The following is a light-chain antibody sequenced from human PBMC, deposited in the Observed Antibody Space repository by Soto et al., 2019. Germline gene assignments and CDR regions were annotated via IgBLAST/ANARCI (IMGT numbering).Light chain of an antibody. CDR3: RHYINSQWT. J-gene: IGKJ1*01. Sequence: EIVLTQSPGTLSLSPGERATLSCRPSQSVSSTYLDWYQQKPGQAPRLLIYAASSRATGIPDRFSGGASATDFXLTISRLEPEDFAVYYCRHYINSQWTFGQGTKVEIK. V-gene: IGKV3-20*01. CDR1: QSVSSTY. CDR2: AAS.